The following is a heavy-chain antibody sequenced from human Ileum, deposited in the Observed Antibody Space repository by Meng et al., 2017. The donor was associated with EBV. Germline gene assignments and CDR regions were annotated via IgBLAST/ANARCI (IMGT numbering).Heavy chain of an antibody. CDR2: IDTDGSTT. D-gene: IGHD3/OR15-3a*01. J-gene: IGHJ4*02. V-gene: IGHV3-74*01. Sequence: EVPLGDSGGGLVQPGGALRLSCAASGFTFSNSWMHWLRQAPGKGLVWVSHIDTDGSTTNYAGSVKGRFTISRDNAKNTLSLQMNSLRVEDTAVYYCVRGGLGPWYWGQGTLVTVSS. CDR3: VRGGLGPWY. CDR1: GFTFSNSW.